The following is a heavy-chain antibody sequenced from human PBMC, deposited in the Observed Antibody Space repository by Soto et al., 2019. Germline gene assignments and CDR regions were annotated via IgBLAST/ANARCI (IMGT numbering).Heavy chain of an antibody. CDR1: GGSISSSSYC. CDR2: MYYSGRS. V-gene: IGHV4-39*07. D-gene: IGHD3-3*01. CDR3: ARVNYDFWSGSFDY. Sequence: SETLSLTCTVSGGSISSSSYCWGWIRQPPGKGLEWIGSMYYSGRSFYNPSLKSRVTISVDTSKNQFSLKLSSVTAADTAVYYCARVNYDFWSGSFDYWGQGTLVTVSS. J-gene: IGHJ4*02.